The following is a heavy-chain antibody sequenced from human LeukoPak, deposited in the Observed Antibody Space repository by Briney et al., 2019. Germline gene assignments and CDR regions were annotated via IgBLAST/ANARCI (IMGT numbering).Heavy chain of an antibody. V-gene: IGHV4-34*01. D-gene: IGHD6-13*01. Sequence: SETLSLTCAVYGGSFSGYYWSWIRQPPGKGLEWIGEINHSGSTNYNPSLKSRVTISVDTSKNQFSLKLSSVTAADTAVYYCARERSSQNYFDYWGQGTLVTVSS. J-gene: IGHJ4*02. CDR3: ARERSSQNYFDY. CDR1: GGSFSGYY. CDR2: INHSGST.